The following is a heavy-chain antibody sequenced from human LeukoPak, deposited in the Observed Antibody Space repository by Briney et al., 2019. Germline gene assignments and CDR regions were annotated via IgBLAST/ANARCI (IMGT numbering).Heavy chain of an antibody. J-gene: IGHJ4*02. D-gene: IGHD5-12*01. Sequence: PGRSLRLSCAASGFTFSSYAMHWVRQAPGKGLEWVALIWNDGSNQYYADSVKGRFTVSRDDSKNTLYLQMNSLRAEDTAVYYCAREPDGLATKRPFDYWGQGTLVTVSS. CDR2: IWNDGSNQ. V-gene: IGHV3-33*01. CDR1: GFTFSSYA. CDR3: AREPDGLATKRPFDY.